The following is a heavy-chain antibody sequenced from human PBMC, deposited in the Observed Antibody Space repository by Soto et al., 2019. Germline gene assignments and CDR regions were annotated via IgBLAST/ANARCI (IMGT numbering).Heavy chain of an antibody. CDR2: IYYSGYT. J-gene: IGHJ6*02. V-gene: IGHV4-39*02. CDR1: GGSISSSSYY. CDR3: ARETRDYDILTGRSRPYGMAV. Sequence: SETLSLTCSVSGGSISSSSYYWGWIRQPPGKGLEWIGSIYYSGYTYYNPSLKSRVTISVDTSKNQFSLKLSSVTAADTAVYYCARETRDYDILTGRSRPYGMAVWGQGTTVTVSS. D-gene: IGHD3-9*01.